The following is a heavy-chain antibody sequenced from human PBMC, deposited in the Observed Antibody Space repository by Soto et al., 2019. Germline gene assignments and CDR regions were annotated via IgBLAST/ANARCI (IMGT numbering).Heavy chain of an antibody. D-gene: IGHD3-22*01. CDR3: ARGGYYDSSGYYGY. J-gene: IGHJ4*02. Sequence: QVQLQESGPGLVKPSQTLSLTCTVSGGSISSGGYYWSWIRQHPGKGLEWIGYIYYSGSTYYNPSLKSRCTLSVNTSKNQFSLTLSSVTAADTAVEYGARGGYYDSSGYYGYWGQGTLVTVSS. CDR1: GGSISSGGYY. CDR2: IYYSGST. V-gene: IGHV4-31*03.